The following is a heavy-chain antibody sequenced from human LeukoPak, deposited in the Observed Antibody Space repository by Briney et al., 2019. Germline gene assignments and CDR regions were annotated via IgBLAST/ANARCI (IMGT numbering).Heavy chain of an antibody. CDR1: GFTFSSYS. CDR3: ARDLRYSSSWYVWFGP. J-gene: IGHJ5*02. D-gene: IGHD6-13*01. CDR2: ISSSSSYI. V-gene: IGHV3-21*01. Sequence: GGSLRLSCAASGFTFSSYSMNWVRQAPGKGLEWVSSISSSSSYIYYADSVKGRFTISRDNAKNSLYLQMNSLRAEDTAVYYCARDLRYSSSWYVWFGPWGQGTLVTVSS.